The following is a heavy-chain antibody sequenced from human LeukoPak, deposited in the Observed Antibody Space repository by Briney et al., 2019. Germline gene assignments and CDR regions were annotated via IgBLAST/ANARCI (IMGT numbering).Heavy chain of an antibody. CDR1: GYTFTGYY. CDR2: INPNSGGT. CDR3: ARDKRSRYYYGMDV. V-gene: IGHV1-2*02. J-gene: IGHJ6*02. D-gene: IGHD6-25*01. Sequence: ASVKVSCKASGYTFTGYYMHWVRQAPGQGLEWMGWINPNSGGTNYAQKFQGRVTMTRDTSISTAYMELSRLRSDDTAVYYCARDKRSRYYYGMDVWGQGTTVTVSS.